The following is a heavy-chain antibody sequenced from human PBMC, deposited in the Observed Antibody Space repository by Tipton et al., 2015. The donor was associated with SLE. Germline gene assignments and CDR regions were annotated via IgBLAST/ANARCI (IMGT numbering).Heavy chain of an antibody. V-gene: IGHV4-59*01. CDR1: GGSFSGYN. Sequence: LRLSCAVHGGSFSGYNWSWIRQPPGNGLEWIGCISHSGSAIYNPSLKSRVTISIDTSKNQVSLKVSSVTAADTAIYYCAREMGFDSSGNYNPFDYWGQGTLVTVSS. J-gene: IGHJ4*02. D-gene: IGHD3-22*01. CDR3: AREMGFDSSGNYNPFDY. CDR2: ISHSGSA.